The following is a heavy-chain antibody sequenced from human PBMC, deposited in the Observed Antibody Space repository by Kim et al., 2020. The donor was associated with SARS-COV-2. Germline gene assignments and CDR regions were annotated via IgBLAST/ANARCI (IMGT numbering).Heavy chain of an antibody. J-gene: IGHJ3*02. V-gene: IGHV3-20*01. CDR3: ARDRDYGDYSDAFDI. CDR1: GFTFDDYG. CDR2: INWNGGST. Sequence: GGSLRLSCAASGFTFDDYGMSWVRQAPGKGLEWVSGINWNGGSTGYADSVKGRFTISRDNAKNSLYLQMNSLRAEDSALYHCARDRDYGDYSDAFDIWGQGTMVTVSS. D-gene: IGHD4-17*01.